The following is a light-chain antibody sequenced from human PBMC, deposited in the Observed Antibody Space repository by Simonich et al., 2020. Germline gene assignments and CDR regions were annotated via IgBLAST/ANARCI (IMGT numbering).Light chain of an antibody. J-gene: IGLJ2*01. CDR2: DVS. CDR3: SSYTSSSTLGV. CDR1: SRDVGGYNY. Sequence: QSALTQPASVSGSPGQSITISCTGTSRDVGGYNYVSWYQQHPGKAPKLMIYDVSKRPSRVSNRFSGSKSGNTASLTISGLQAEDEADYYCSSYTSSSTLGVFGGGTKLTVL. V-gene: IGLV2-14*01.